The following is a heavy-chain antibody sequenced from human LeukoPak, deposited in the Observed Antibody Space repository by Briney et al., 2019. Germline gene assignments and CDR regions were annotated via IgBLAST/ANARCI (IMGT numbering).Heavy chain of an antibody. CDR1: GGSISSYY. V-gene: IGHV4-4*07. D-gene: IGHD6-19*01. CDR3: ARGIRYSGGWYLPSHNWFDP. CDR2: IYTSGST. Sequence: SETLSLTCTVSGGSISSYYWSWIRQPAGKGLEWIGRIYTSGSTNYNPSLKSRVTMSVDTSKNQFSLKLSSVTAADTAVYYCARGIRYSGGWYLPSHNWFDPWGQGTLVTVSS. J-gene: IGHJ5*02.